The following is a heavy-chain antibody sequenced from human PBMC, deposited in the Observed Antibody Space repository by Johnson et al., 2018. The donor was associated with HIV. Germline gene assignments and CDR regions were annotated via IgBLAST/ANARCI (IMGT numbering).Heavy chain of an antibody. CDR3: ARLGLDAFDI. J-gene: IGHJ3*02. D-gene: IGHD3-16*01. V-gene: IGHV3-23*01. CDR2: ISGSGGST. Sequence: VQLLESGGGLVQPGGSLRLSCAASGFTFSSYAMSWVRQTPGKGLEWVSAISGSGGSTYYADSVKGRFTISRDNSKNTLYLQMNSLRAEDTALYYCARLGLDAFDIWGQGTMVTVSS. CDR1: GFTFSSYA.